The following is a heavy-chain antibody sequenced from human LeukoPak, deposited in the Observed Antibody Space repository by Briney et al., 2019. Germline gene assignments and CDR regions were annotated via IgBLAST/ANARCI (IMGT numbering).Heavy chain of an antibody. D-gene: IGHD1-14*01. CDR1: GGSISSYY. CDR2: IYTSGST. V-gene: IGHV4-4*07. CDR3: ARDRSGAPPQGYYMDV. J-gene: IGHJ6*03. Sequence: SETLSLTCTVSGGSISSYYWSWIRQPAGKGLEWIGRIYTSGSTNYNPSLKSRVTMSVDTSKNQFSLKLSSVTAADTAVYYCARDRSGAPPQGYYMDVWGKGTTVTVSS.